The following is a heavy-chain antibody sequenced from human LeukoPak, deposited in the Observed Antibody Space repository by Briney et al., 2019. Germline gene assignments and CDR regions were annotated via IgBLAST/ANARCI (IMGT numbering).Heavy chain of an antibody. V-gene: IGHV3-21*01. J-gene: IGHJ6*04. CDR1: GFTFSSYS. CDR2: ISSSNSYI. Sequence: GGSLRLSCAASGFTFSSYSMNWVRQAPGKGLEWVSSISSSNSYIYYTDSVKGRFTISRDNAKNSLYLQMNSLRAEDTAVYYCAELGITMIGGVWGKGTTVTISS. D-gene: IGHD3-10*02. CDR3: AELGITMIGGV.